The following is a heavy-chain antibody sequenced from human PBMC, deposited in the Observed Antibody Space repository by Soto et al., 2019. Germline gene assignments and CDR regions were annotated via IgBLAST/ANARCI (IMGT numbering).Heavy chain of an antibody. CDR2: IYYSGST. V-gene: IGHV4-30-4*01. CDR1: GGSISSGDYY. CDR3: ARAIYYTNWFDP. Sequence: SETLSLTCTVSGGSISSGDYYWSWIRQSPGKGLEWIGYIYYSGSTYYNPSLKSRVTISVDTSKNQFSLKLSSVTAADTAVYYCARAIYYTNWFDPWGQGTLVTVSS. J-gene: IGHJ5*02. D-gene: IGHD3-3*01.